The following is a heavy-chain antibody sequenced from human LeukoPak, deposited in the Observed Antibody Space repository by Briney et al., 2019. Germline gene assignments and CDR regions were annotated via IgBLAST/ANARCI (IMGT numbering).Heavy chain of an antibody. CDR2: IRSKANSYAT. D-gene: IGHD6-19*01. CDR1: GYTFSGSA. J-gene: IGHJ4*02. Sequence: GGSLRLSCAASGYTFSGSAMHWVRQASGKGLEWVGRIRSKANSYATAYAASVKGRFTISRDDSKNTAYLQMNSLKTEDTAVYYCTRRGSIAVAGMGDYWGQGTLVTVSS. CDR3: TRRGSIAVAGMGDY. V-gene: IGHV3-73*01.